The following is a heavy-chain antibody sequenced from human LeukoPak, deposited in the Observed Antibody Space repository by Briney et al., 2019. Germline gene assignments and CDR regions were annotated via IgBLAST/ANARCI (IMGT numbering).Heavy chain of an antibody. Sequence: GGSLRLSCAASGFTFSDYYMSWIRQAPGKGLEWVSYISSSGSTIYYADSVKGRFTISRDNAKNSLYLQMNSLRAEDTAVYYCARDNCSSTSCSFDYWGQGTLVTVSS. CDR3: ARDNCSSTSCSFDY. J-gene: IGHJ4*02. V-gene: IGHV3-11*04. D-gene: IGHD2-2*01. CDR1: GFTFSDYY. CDR2: ISSSGSTI.